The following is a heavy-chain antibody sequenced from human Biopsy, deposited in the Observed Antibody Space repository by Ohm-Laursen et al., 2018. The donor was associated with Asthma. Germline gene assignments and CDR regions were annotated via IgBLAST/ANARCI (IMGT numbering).Heavy chain of an antibody. CDR2: IMTVFGIA. CDR3: ARCQVGYSSGWSLLLKKIYYSGMDV. CDR1: GGTFSNFA. Sequence: ASVKVSCKAPGGTFSNFAISWVRQAPGQGLEWLGGIMTVFGIANYAQKVQGRVTITADESTSTAYMEVTSLRSEDTAIYYCARCQVGYSSGWSLLLKKIYYSGMDVWGQGTAVTVSS. D-gene: IGHD6-19*01. J-gene: IGHJ6*02. V-gene: IGHV1-69*13.